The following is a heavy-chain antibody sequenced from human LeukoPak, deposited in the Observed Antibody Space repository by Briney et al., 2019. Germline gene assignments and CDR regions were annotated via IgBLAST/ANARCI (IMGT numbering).Heavy chain of an antibody. CDR1: GFTFDDYA. V-gene: IGHV3-9*01. CDR2: ISWNSGSI. J-gene: IGHJ4*02. CDR3: ARVTTGKGGNADY. Sequence: TGGSLRLSCAASGFTFDDYAMHWVRQAPGKGLEWVSGISWNSGSIGYADSVKGRFTISRDNAKNSLYLQMNSLRDEDTAVYYCARVTTGKGGNADYWGQGTLVTVSS. D-gene: IGHD4-23*01.